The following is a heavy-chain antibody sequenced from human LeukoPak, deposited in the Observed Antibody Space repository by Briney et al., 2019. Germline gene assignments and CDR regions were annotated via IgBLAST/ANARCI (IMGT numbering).Heavy chain of an antibody. V-gene: IGHV1-18*01. CDR1: DYTFSRNG. CDR3: VWVPAADPLDAFRI. D-gene: IGHD2-2*01. J-gene: IGHJ3*02. CDR2: ISAYNGHT. Sequence: GASVKVSCKASDYTFSRNGISWVRQAPGQGLEWMGWISAYNGHTNYAQKFQGRVTMTTDTSTSTAYMEVRSLRSDDTAVYFCVWVPAADPLDAFRIWGQGTLVTVSS.